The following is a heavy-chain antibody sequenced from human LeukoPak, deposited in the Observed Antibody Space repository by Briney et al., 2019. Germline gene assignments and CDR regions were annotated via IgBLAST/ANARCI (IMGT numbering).Heavy chain of an antibody. J-gene: IGHJ3*02. V-gene: IGHV3-64*02. Sequence: TGGSLRLSCAASGFTFSRYTMHWVRQAPGHGLEYVSGIRSNGGDTYYGVSVKGRFTISRDNSKNTVYLQMGSLRADDMAVYYCVRERYSQVSPYVFDICGQGTKVTVSS. CDR1: GFTFSRYT. CDR3: VRERYSQVSPYVFDI. D-gene: IGHD1-1*01. CDR2: IRSNGGDT.